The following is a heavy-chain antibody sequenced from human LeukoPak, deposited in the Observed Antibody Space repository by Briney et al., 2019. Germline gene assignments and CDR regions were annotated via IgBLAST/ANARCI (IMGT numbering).Heavy chain of an antibody. Sequence: SETLSLTCTVSGGSISSYYWSWIRQPAGKGLEWIGRINTSGTTNYNPSLKSRVTMSVDTSMNQFSLKLSSVTAADTAVYYCARARYSGSYYFDYWGQGTLLTVSS. D-gene: IGHD1-26*01. CDR2: INTSGTT. CDR3: ARARYSGSYYFDY. V-gene: IGHV4-4*07. CDR1: GGSISSYY. J-gene: IGHJ4*02.